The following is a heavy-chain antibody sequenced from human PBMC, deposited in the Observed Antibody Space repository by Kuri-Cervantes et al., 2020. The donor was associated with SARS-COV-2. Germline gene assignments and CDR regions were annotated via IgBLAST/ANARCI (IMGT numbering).Heavy chain of an antibody. CDR2: IRYDGSNK. CDR3: ARDNIAVAGADY. D-gene: IGHD6-19*01. V-gene: IGHV3-30*02. CDR1: GFTFSSYG. J-gene: IGHJ4*02. Sequence: LSLTCAASGFTFSSYGMHWVRQAPGKGLEWVAFIRYDGSNKYYADSVKGRFTISRDNSKNTLYLQMNSLRAEDTAVYYCARDNIAVAGADYWGQGTLVTVSS.